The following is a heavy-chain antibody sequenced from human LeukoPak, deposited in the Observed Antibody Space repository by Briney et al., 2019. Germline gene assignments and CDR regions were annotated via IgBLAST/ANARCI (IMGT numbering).Heavy chain of an antibody. D-gene: IGHD3-3*01. V-gene: IGHV3-21*01. CDR2: ISSSSSYI. CDR1: GFTFSSYS. CDR3: ARGPPRTYYDFWSGYLRCDY. J-gene: IGHJ4*02. Sequence: GGSLRLSCAASGFTFSSYSMNWVRQAPGKGLEWVSSISSSSSYIYYADSVKGRFTTSRDNAKNSLYLQMNSLRAEDTAVYYCARGPPRTYYDFWSGYLRCDYWGQGTLVTVSS.